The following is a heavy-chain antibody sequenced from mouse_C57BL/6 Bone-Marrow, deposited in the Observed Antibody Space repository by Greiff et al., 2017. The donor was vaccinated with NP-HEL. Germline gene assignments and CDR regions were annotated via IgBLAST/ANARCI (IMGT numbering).Heavy chain of an antibody. J-gene: IGHJ1*03. Sequence: QVQLQQSGPGILQSSQTLSLTCSFSGFSLSTSGMGVSWIRQPSGKGLEWLAHIYWDDDKRYNPSLKSRLTISKDTSRNQVFLKITSVDTADTATYYCARSSLYYGSSYWYFDVWGTGTTVTVSS. CDR2: IYWDDDK. CDR1: GFSLSTSGMG. CDR3: ARSSLYYGSSYWYFDV. V-gene: IGHV8-12*01. D-gene: IGHD1-1*01.